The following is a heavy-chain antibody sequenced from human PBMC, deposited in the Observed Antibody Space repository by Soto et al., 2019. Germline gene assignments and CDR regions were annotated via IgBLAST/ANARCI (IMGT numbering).Heavy chain of an antibody. CDR2: IAYDGSNK. V-gene: IGHV3-30-3*01. CDR3: ARGDRVDIAVVIGARPGEYGVDV. D-gene: IGHD2-15*01. CDR1: GFTFRSYA. Sequence: QVQLVESGGGVVQPGRSLRLSCAASGFTFRSYAMHWVRQAPGKGLECVAVIAYDGSNKFYRDYVKGRFTISRDNSKNTLYLQINSLRYEDTAVYYCARGDRVDIAVVIGARPGEYGVDVWGQGTTVTVSS. J-gene: IGHJ6*02.